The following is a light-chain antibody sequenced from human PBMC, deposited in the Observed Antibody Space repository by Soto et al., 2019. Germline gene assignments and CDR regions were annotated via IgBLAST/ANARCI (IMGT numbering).Light chain of an antibody. CDR2: QTS. CDR3: QQYGSFPAT. Sequence: EIVLTQSPATLSSFPGDRVTLSCRASQYINTRLAWYQHRPGQAPRLLIYQTSIRAAGIPARFSGSGSGTHFTLTVSSVQHEDSETYYCQQYGSFPATLGQGTKVDIK. J-gene: IGKJ1*01. V-gene: IGKV3-20*01. CDR1: QYINTR.